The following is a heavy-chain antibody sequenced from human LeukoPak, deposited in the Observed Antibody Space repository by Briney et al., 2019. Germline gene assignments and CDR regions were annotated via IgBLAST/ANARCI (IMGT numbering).Heavy chain of an antibody. CDR2: ISSTSTSI. CDR3: VTGLLGAAIY. V-gene: IGHV3-48*02. Sequence: GGSLRLSCAASGFTFSNCHMRWVRQAPGKGLEWVSYISSTSTSIYYRDSVKGRFTISRDNAKNSLFLQMNSLRDEDTAVYYCVTGLLGAAIYWGQGTLVTVSS. CDR1: GFTFSNCH. D-gene: IGHD1-26*01. J-gene: IGHJ4*02.